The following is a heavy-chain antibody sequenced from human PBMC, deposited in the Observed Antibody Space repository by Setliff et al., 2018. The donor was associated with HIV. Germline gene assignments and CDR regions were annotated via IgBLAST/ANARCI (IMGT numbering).Heavy chain of an antibody. Sequence: GESLKISCAASGFTFSSYAMSWVRQAPGKGLEWVSVIYSGGGSTYYTDSVKGRFTISRDNSKNTLYLRMNSLRAEDTAVYYCAKGKYSSSPNWSDPWGQGTLVTVSS. J-gene: IGHJ5*02. V-gene: IGHV3-23*03. CDR2: IYSGGGST. D-gene: IGHD6-6*01. CDR1: GFTFSSYA. CDR3: AKGKYSSSPNWSDP.